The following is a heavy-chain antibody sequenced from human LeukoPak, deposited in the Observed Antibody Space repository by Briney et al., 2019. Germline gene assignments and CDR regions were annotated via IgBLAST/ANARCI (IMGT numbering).Heavy chain of an antibody. CDR1: GFTFSSYS. V-gene: IGHV3-21*01. Sequence: PGGSLRLSCAASGFTFSSYSMNWVRQAPGKGLEWVSSISSSRSYMYYADSAKGRFTISRDNAKNSLYLQMNSLRAEDTAVYYCARALGYIEVGFDYWGQGTLVTVSS. CDR3: ARALGYIEVGFDY. J-gene: IGHJ4*02. D-gene: IGHD5-12*01. CDR2: ISSSRSYM.